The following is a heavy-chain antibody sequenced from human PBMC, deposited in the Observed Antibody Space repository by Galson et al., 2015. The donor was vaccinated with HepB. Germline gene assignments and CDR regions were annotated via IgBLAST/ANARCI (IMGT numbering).Heavy chain of an antibody. D-gene: IGHD3-22*01. CDR2: ISSNSGYI. CDR3: ARDRGRFKTKFGFPGTMIVVVIYQARAFDI. J-gene: IGHJ3*02. V-gene: IGHV3-21*05. CDR1: GFSFSSYT. Sequence: SLRLSCAGSGFSFSSYTMNWVRQVPGKGLEWLAHISSNSGYIYYADSVKGRFTISRDNAKNSVYLQMNSLRAEDSAVYYCARDRGRFKTKFGFPGTMIVVVIYQARAFDIWGQGTMVTVSS.